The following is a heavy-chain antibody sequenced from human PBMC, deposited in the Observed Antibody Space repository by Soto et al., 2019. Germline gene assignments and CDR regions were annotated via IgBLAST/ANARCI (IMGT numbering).Heavy chain of an antibody. V-gene: IGHV1-18*04. CDR3: ARDRSPYYYDSSGYLVDP. D-gene: IGHD3-22*01. CDR2: ISAYNGNT. J-gene: IGHJ5*02. Sequence: QVQLVQSGAEVKKPGASVKVSCKASGYTFTSYGISWVRQAPGQGLEWMGWISAYNGNTNYAQKLQGRVTMTTDTSTSTAYMALRSLRSDDTAVYYCARDRSPYYYDSSGYLVDPWGQGTLVTVSS. CDR1: GYTFTSYG.